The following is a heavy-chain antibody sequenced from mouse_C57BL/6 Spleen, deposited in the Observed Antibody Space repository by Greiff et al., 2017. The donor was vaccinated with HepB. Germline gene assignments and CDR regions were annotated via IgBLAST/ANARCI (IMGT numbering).Heavy chain of an antibody. D-gene: IGHD1-1*01. CDR1: GFTFSDYG. Sequence: EVMLVESGGGLVKPGGSLKLSCAASGFTFSDYGMHWVRQAPEKGLEWVAYISRGSSTIYYADTVKGRFTISRDNAKNTLFLQMTRLRSEDTAMYYCARVLLRRYAMDYWGQGTSVTVSS. J-gene: IGHJ4*01. CDR3: ARVLLRRYAMDY. CDR2: ISRGSSTI. V-gene: IGHV5-17*01.